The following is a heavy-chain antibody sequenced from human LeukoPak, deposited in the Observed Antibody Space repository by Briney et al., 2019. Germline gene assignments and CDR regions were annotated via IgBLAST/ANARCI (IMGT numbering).Heavy chain of an antibody. CDR2: ISSGGGGST. CDR3: ARSNHLDY. D-gene: IGHD1-14*01. CDR1: GFTFSTNT. V-gene: IGHV3-23*01. Sequence: QAGGSLRLSCAASGFTFSTNTMNWVRRAPGKGLEWVSLISSGGGGSTYYADSVKGRFTISRDNSKNTLYLQMNSLRADDTAVYYCARSNHLDYWGQGTLVTVSS. J-gene: IGHJ4*02.